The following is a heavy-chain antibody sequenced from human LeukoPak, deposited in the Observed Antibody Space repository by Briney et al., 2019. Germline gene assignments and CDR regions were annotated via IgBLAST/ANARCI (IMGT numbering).Heavy chain of an antibody. D-gene: IGHD3-10*01. J-gene: IGHJ4*02. CDR3: TRAYGSGSSYHPDY. V-gene: IGHV1-2*02. CDR1: GYTFTAYY. CDR2: INPNSGGT. Sequence: ASVKVSCKASGYTFTAYYMHWVRQAPGQGLEWMGWINPNSGGTNSSQKFQDRVTLTRDTSISTAYMELGSLRSDDTAIYYCTRAYGSGSSYHPDYWGQGTLVTVSS.